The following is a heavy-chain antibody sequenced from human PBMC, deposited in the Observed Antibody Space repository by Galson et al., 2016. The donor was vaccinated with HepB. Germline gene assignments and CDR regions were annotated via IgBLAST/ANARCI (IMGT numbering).Heavy chain of an antibody. CDR3: AVSGSSGYYGDWFDP. Sequence: TLSLTCTVSGGSISSAGYCWSWIRQHPGKGLEWIGYIYYSGSTYYNPSLKSRITISVATSKNQFSLKLSSVTAADTAVYYCAVSGSSGYYGDWFDPWGQGTLVTVSS. V-gene: IGHV4-31*03. CDR1: GGSISSAGYC. D-gene: IGHD3-22*01. CDR2: IYYSGST. J-gene: IGHJ5*02.